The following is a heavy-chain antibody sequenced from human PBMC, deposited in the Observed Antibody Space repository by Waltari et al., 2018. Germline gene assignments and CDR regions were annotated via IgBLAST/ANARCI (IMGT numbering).Heavy chain of an antibody. CDR2: ISTSGGTT. D-gene: IGHD4-4*01. J-gene: IGHJ6*02. V-gene: IGHV3-23*01. Sequence: EVQMLESGGGLVQPGGSLRLSCAASGFTFDSYAMNWVRQAPGKGLEWVSAISTSGGTTHDADSVKGRFTISRDNSKNTLYLQMNSLRAEDTAIYYCAKDIRSNLYYYCGMDVWGQGTPVTVSS. CDR3: AKDIRSNLYYYCGMDV. CDR1: GFTFDSYA.